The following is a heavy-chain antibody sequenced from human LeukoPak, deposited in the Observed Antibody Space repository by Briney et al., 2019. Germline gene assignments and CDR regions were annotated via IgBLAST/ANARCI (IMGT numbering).Heavy chain of an antibody. Sequence: PGGSLRLSCAASGFTFSSYAMSWVRQAPGKGLEWVSAISGSGGSTYYADSVKGRFTISRDNSKNTLYLQMNGLRAEDTAVYYCAKTAGVIVAVSYYYMDVWGKGTTVTVSS. D-gene: IGHD3-22*01. CDR3: AKTAGVIVAVSYYYMDV. CDR1: GFTFSSYA. V-gene: IGHV3-23*01. J-gene: IGHJ6*03. CDR2: ISGSGGST.